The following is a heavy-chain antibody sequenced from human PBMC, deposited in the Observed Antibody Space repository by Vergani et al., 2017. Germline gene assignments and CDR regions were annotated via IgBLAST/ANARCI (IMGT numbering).Heavy chain of an antibody. Sequence: QLQLQQSGPGLVKPSETLFLTCTVSADSISSGSYYWGWIRQPPGKSLEWIGSIYYSGLTYYKPSLKSRVAISVDTSKNPFPLKVTSVTAADTAVYYCARGGVVGFAGNSYYYGMDVWGQGTTVTVS. V-gene: IGHV4-39*01. CDR1: ADSISSGSYY. J-gene: IGHJ6*02. CDR2: IYYSGLT. CDR3: ARGGVVGFAGNSYYYGMDV. D-gene: IGHD2-2*01.